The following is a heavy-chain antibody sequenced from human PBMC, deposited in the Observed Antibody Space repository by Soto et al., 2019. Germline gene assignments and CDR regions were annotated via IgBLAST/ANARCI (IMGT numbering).Heavy chain of an antibody. CDR3: AREAYYDSSGYYGPIDY. V-gene: IGHV5-51*01. CDR2: IYPGDSDT. D-gene: IGHD3-22*01. Sequence: PGESLKISCKGSVYSFTSYWIGWVRQMPGKGLEWMGIIYPGDSDTRYSPSFQGQVTISADKSISTAYLQWSSLKASDTAVYYCAREAYYDSSGYYGPIDYWGQGTLVTVSS. J-gene: IGHJ4*02. CDR1: VYSFTSYW.